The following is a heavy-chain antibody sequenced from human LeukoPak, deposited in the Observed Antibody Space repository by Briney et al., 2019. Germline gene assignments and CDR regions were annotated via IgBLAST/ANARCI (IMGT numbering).Heavy chain of an antibody. CDR3: AKSSSSWSYFFDY. J-gene: IGHJ4*02. D-gene: IGHD6-13*01. CDR2: IYPGNSET. CDR1: GYSFTSYW. Sequence: GESLKISCKGSGYSFTSYWVGWVRQMPGKGLEWMGIIYPGNSETKYTPTFRGQVTISVNRSINTAYLQWSSLKASDTAMYNCAKSSSSWSYFFDYWGQGTLVTVSS. V-gene: IGHV5-51*01.